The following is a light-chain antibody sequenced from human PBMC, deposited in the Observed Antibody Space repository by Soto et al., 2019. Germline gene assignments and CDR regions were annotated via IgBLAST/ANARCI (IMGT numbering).Light chain of an antibody. J-gene: IGKJ2*01. V-gene: IGKV1-5*01. Sequence: DIQMTQPPSTLSASVGDRVTITCRASQTVHDYLAWYQQKPGKAPNLLIYDASNLESGVPSRFSGSGSGTEFTLTISSLQPDDFATYYCQQYNFYYTFGQGTKLEIK. CDR3: QQYNFYYT. CDR2: DAS. CDR1: QTVHDY.